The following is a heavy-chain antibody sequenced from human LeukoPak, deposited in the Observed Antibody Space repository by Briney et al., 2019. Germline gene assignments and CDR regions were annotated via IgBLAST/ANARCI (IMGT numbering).Heavy chain of an antibody. D-gene: IGHD2-15*01. Sequence: SETLSLTCAVSGGSISSGGYSWSWIRQPPGKGLEWIGYIYHSGSTYYNPSLKSRVTISVDRSKNQFSLKLSSVTAADTAVYYCAGYCSGGSCSDYWGQGTLVTVSS. J-gene: IGHJ4*02. CDR2: IYHSGST. CDR1: GGSISSGGYS. V-gene: IGHV4-30-2*01. CDR3: AGYCSGGSCSDY.